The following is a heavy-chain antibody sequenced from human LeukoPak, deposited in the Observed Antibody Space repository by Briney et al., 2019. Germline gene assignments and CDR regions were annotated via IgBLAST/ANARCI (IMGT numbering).Heavy chain of an antibody. CDR3: ARFGQLELTFDY. CDR1: GASISNNNYY. D-gene: IGHD1-1*01. J-gene: IGHJ4*02. V-gene: IGHV4-39*01. Sequence: NPSETLSLTCTVSGASISNNNYYWGWIRQPPGKGLEWIGSIYYSGSTYYNPSLKSRVTISVDTSKNQFSLKLSSVTAADTAVYYCARFGQLELTFDYWGQGTLVTVSS. CDR2: IYYSGST.